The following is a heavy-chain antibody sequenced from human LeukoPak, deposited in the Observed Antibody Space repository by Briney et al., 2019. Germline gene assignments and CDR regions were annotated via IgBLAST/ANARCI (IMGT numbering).Heavy chain of an antibody. Sequence: GGSLRLSCAASGFTFSSYGMHWVRQAPGKGLEWVAVIWYDGSNKYYADSVKGRFTISRDNSKNTLYLQMNSLRAEDTAVYYCARDYYDSSGNGTPDYWGQGTLVTVSS. CDR1: GFTFSSYG. CDR3: ARDYYDSSGNGTPDY. CDR2: IWYDGSNK. D-gene: IGHD3-22*01. J-gene: IGHJ4*02. V-gene: IGHV3-33*01.